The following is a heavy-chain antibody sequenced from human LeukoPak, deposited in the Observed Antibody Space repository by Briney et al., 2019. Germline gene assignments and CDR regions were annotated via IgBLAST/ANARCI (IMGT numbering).Heavy chain of an antibody. Sequence: GGSLRLSCAASGFTVSSNYMSWVRQAPGKGLEWASVIYSGGSTYYADSVKGRFTISRDNSKNTLYLQMNSLRAEDTAVYYCARVKIAVAGTPDTMDYYYYGMDVWGQGTTVTVSS. V-gene: IGHV3-66*01. CDR2: IYSGGST. J-gene: IGHJ6*02. CDR1: GFTVSSNY. D-gene: IGHD6-19*01. CDR3: ARVKIAVAGTPDTMDYYYYGMDV.